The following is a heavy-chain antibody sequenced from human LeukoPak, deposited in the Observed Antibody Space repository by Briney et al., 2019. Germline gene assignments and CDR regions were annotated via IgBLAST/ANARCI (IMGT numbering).Heavy chain of an antibody. Sequence: GGSLRLSCAASGFTFSSYGMNWVRQAPGKGLEWVSSISGTSAYIYYADTVRGRFTISRDNAKNSLYLQMNSLRAEDTAVYFCARKLTGSFDIWGQGTMVTVSS. J-gene: IGHJ3*02. D-gene: IGHD7-27*01. CDR3: ARKLTGSFDI. CDR2: ISGTSAYI. V-gene: IGHV3-21*01. CDR1: GFTFSSYG.